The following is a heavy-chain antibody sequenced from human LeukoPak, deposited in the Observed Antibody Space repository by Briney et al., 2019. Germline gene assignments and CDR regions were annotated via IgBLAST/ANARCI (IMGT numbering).Heavy chain of an antibody. Sequence: GGSLRLSCAASGFTFNNYALTWVRQAPGKGLEWVSFISGSGGSTYYTDSVKGRFTISRDNSKNTLYVQMNSLRAEDTAVYYCAKGSPNSSGYHRHFDYWGQGPLVTVSS. CDR3: AKGSPNSSGYHRHFDY. V-gene: IGHV3-23*01. CDR1: GFTFNNYA. CDR2: ISGSGGST. J-gene: IGHJ4*02. D-gene: IGHD3-22*01.